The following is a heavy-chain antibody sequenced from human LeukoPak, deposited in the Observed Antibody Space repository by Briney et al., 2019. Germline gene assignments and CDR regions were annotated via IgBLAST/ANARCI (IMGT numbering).Heavy chain of an antibody. CDR2: IKNKTDGGTT. V-gene: IGHV3-15*01. CDR3: TTLGAYYYGSGSRDY. J-gene: IGHJ4*02. Sequence: TGGSLRLSCAASGFTFSNAWMSWVRQAPGKGLEWVGRIKNKTDGGTTDYAAPVKGRFTISRDDSKNTLYLQMNSLKTEDTAVYYCTTLGAYYYGSGSRDYWGQGTLVTVSS. D-gene: IGHD3-10*01. CDR1: GFTFSNAW.